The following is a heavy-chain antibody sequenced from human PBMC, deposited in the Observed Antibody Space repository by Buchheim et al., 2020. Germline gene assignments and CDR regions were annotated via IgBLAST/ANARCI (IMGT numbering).Heavy chain of an antibody. Sequence: EVQLVESGGGLVKPGGSLRLSCAASGFTFSNAWMSWVRQAPGRGLEWVGRIKTKIDGWTTDYAAPVRGRFTISRDDSVNTLSLQMNGLKTEDTAVYFCATGTGRSDFDYWGQGTL. V-gene: IGHV3-15*01. J-gene: IGHJ4*02. CDR1: GFTFSNAW. CDR3: ATGTGRSDFDY. CDR2: IKTKIDGWTT. D-gene: IGHD1-1*01.